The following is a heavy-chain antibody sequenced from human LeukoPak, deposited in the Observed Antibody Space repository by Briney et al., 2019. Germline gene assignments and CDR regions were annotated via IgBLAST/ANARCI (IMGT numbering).Heavy chain of an antibody. CDR1: GRSISSYY. D-gene: IGHD3-22*01. Sequence: PSETLSLTFTVSGRSISSYYWRWSRQPAGKGLEWIGRVYTSGRTNYNPPRKSRVTMSVDTSKNQFALKQSPVTAADTAVYYCARERGGSSGYYRYFDYWGQGTLVTVSS. CDR3: ARERGGSSGYYRYFDY. CDR2: VYTSGRT. J-gene: IGHJ4*02. V-gene: IGHV4-4*07.